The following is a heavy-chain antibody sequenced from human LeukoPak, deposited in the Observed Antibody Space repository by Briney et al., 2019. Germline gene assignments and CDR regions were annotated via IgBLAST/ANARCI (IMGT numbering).Heavy chain of an antibody. Sequence: ASVKVSCKASGYTFTGYYMHWVRQAPGQGLECMGIINPSGGSTSYAQKFQGRVTMTRDMSTSTVYMELSSLRSEDTAVYYCARGGVGATTYVWFDPWGRGTLVTVSS. D-gene: IGHD1-26*01. CDR3: ARGGVGATTYVWFDP. CDR2: INPSGGST. J-gene: IGHJ5*02. CDR1: GYTFTGYY. V-gene: IGHV1-46*01.